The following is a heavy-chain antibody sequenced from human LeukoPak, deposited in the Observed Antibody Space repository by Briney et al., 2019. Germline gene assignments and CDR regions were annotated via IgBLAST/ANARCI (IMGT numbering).Heavy chain of an antibody. D-gene: IGHD2-2*02. CDR1: GGSINSGGSS. CDR3: ARGTRYPPAIDY. CDR2: IYHSGST. J-gene: IGHJ4*02. Sequence: PSETLSLTCAVSGGSINSGGSSWSWIRQPPGKGLEWVGYIYHSGSTYYNPSLKSRVTISVDRSKNQFSLNLNSVTAADTAVYYCARGTRYPPAIDYWGQGTLVTVSS. V-gene: IGHV4-30-2*01.